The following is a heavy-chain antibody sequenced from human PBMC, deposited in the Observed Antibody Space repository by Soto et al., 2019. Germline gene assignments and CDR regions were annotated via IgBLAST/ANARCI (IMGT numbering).Heavy chain of an antibody. CDR2: ILHSGDII. CDR3: ATRLSVSYGPLFDQ. CDR1: GFKFSSYE. Sequence: EVQLEESGGGLVQPGGSLRLARAGSGFKFSSYEMNWVRQAPGKGLEWLSFILHSGDIIYYADSVKGRFTISRDNAKNLLYLHMNTLRVEDTAIYYCATRLSVSYGPLFDQWGQGTLVTVSS. D-gene: IGHD3-16*01. V-gene: IGHV3-48*03. J-gene: IGHJ4*02.